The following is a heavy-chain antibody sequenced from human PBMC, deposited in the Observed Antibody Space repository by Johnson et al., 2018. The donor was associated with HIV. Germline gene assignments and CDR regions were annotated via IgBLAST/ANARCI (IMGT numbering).Heavy chain of an antibody. D-gene: IGHD3-3*01. J-gene: IGHJ3*02. CDR2: ISYDGSTK. Sequence: QVQLVESGGGVVQPGRSLRLSCAASGFTFSSYGMHWVRQAPGKGLEWVAVISYDGSTKYYADYVKGRFTISRDNSKYTLYLQMNSLRAEDTAVYYCARSCGDFWSGRGAFDIWGQGTMVTVSS. V-gene: IGHV3-30*03. CDR1: GFTFSSYG. CDR3: ARSCGDFWSGRGAFDI.